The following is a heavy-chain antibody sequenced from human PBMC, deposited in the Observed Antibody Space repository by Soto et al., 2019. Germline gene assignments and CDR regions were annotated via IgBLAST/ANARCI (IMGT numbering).Heavy chain of an antibody. CDR2: MGGNGGTT. CDR1: GFSFSNYA. D-gene: IGHD3-3*01. CDR3: AKGRASTMFDVDTLLDY. Sequence: EVQLLESGGGLVQPGGSLTLSCAASGFSFSNYAMSWVRQAPGKGLEWVSLMGGNGGTTNYADSVKGRFTISRDNSRKTLFLQIHRLRAEDTDVYYCAKGRASTMFDVDTLLDYWGQGTLVTVSS. J-gene: IGHJ4*02. V-gene: IGHV3-23*01.